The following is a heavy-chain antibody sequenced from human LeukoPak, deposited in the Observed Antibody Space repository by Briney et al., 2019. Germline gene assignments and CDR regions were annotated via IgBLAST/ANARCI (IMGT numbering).Heavy chain of an antibody. CDR2: ISWNSGSI. Sequence: GGSLRLSCAASGFTFDDYAMRWVRQAPGKGLEWVSGISWNSGSIGYADSVKGRFTISRDNAKNSLYLQMNSLRVEDTALYYCAKVVVAATPGYYYYGMDVWGQGTTVTVSS. D-gene: IGHD2-15*01. CDR1: GFTFDDYA. V-gene: IGHV3-9*01. CDR3: AKVVVAATPGYYYYGMDV. J-gene: IGHJ6*02.